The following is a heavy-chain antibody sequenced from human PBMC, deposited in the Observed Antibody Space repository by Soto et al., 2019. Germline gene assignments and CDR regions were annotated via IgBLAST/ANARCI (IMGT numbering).Heavy chain of an antibody. CDR1: GGSISSGGYY. Sequence: SETLSLTCTVSGGSISSGGYYWSWIRQHPGKGLEWIGYIYYSGSTYYNPSLKSRVTISVDTSKNQFSLKLSSVTAADTAVYYCARDRPGEYSSSWFDYWGQGTLVTVSS. J-gene: IGHJ4*02. CDR2: IYYSGST. V-gene: IGHV4-31*03. CDR3: ARDRPGEYSSSWFDY. D-gene: IGHD6-13*01.